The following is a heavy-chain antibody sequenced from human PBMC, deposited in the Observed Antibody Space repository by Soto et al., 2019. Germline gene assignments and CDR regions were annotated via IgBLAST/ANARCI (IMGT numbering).Heavy chain of an antibody. CDR1: GGSISSSSYY. D-gene: IGHD1-7*01. J-gene: IGHJ6*03. CDR2: VSYSGST. Sequence: QLQLQESGPGLVKPSETLSLTCTVSGGSISSSSYYWGWIRQPPGKGLEWIGSVSYSGSTYYNPSLKSRVTISVDTSKNQFSLKLSSVTAADTAVYYCARAGITGTTGKWVGYYMDVWGKGTTVTVSS. CDR3: ARAGITGTTGKWVGYYMDV. V-gene: IGHV4-39*01.